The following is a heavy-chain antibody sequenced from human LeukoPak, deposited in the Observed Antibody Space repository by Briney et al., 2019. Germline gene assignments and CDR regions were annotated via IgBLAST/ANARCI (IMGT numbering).Heavy chain of an antibody. J-gene: IGHJ4*02. D-gene: IGHD1-26*01. CDR3: ARISGPLCFDL. V-gene: IGHV3-66*01. CDR2: IYAGVDT. CDR1: GFSVSYNY. Sequence: PGGCLRLSCAASGFSVSYNYMSWVRQAPARGLEWVSVIYAGVDTYYADSVKGRFTISRDNSKNTVYLQMHSLRADDTAVYYCARISGPLCFDLWGLGTLVTVST.